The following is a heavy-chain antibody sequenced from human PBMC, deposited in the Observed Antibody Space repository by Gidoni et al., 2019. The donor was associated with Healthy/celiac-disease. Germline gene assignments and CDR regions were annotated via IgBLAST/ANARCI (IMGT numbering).Heavy chain of an antibody. D-gene: IGHD2-15*01. Sequence: EVQLLASGGGLVQPGGSLRPSCAAPGFTFSSYAMSWVRQAPGKGLEWVSAISGSGGSTYYADSVKGRFTISRDNSKNTLYLQMNSLRAEDTAVYYCAKVKASIYCSGGSCHFDYWGQGTLVTVSS. CDR1: GFTFSSYA. CDR3: AKVKASIYCSGGSCHFDY. J-gene: IGHJ4*02. CDR2: ISGSGGST. V-gene: IGHV3-23*01.